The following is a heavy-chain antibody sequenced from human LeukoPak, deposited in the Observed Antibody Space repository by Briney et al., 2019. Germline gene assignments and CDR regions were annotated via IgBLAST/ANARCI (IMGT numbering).Heavy chain of an antibody. CDR1: GYTFTNYW. Sequence: GESLKISCKGSGYTFTNYWIGWVRQMPGKGPEWMGLIYPSDSDTRYSPSFQGQVTISADKSITTAYLQWSSLKASDTAMYYCARQGRAGGYTYGYFDYWGQGTLVTVSS. J-gene: IGHJ4*02. D-gene: IGHD5-18*01. V-gene: IGHV5-51*01. CDR3: ARQGRAGGYTYGYFDY. CDR2: IYPSDSDT.